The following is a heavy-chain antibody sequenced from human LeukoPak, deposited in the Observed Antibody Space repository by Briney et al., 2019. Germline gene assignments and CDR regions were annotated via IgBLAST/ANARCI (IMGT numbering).Heavy chain of an antibody. Sequence: ASVTVSFKASGYTFTSYYMHWVRQDPGQGLEWMGIINPSGGSTSYAQKFQGRVTMTRDTSTSTVYMELSSLRSEDTAVYYCTGSRWATNDYWGQGTLVTVSS. CDR3: TGSRWATNDY. D-gene: IGHD1-26*01. V-gene: IGHV1-46*01. J-gene: IGHJ4*02. CDR2: INPSGGST. CDR1: GYTFTSYY.